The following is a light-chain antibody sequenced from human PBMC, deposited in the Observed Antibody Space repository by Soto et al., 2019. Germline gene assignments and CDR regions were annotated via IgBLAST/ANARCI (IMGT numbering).Light chain of an antibody. J-gene: IGKJ4*01. CDR1: QSISYW. Sequence: DIQMTQSPSTLSASVGDRVTITCRASQSISYWLAWYQQKPGKAPKLLIYDASSLESGVPSRFSGSRSGTEFALTISSLQPDDFATYYCQQYNSYSLTFGGGTKVDIK. CDR3: QQYNSYSLT. CDR2: DAS. V-gene: IGKV1-5*01.